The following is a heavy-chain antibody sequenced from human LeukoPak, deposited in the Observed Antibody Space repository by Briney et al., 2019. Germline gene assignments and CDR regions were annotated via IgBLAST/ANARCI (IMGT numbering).Heavy chain of an antibody. CDR3: TTETYRRFDY. V-gene: IGHV3-7*01. CDR1: GFTFSSYW. CDR2: IKQDGSER. Sequence: GGSLRLSCAASGFTFSSYWMSWVRQAPGKGPEWVADIKQDGSERYYVDSVKGRFTISRDNAKNSLYLQIDSLRAEDTAVYYCTTETYRRFDYWGQGTLVTVSS. J-gene: IGHJ4*02.